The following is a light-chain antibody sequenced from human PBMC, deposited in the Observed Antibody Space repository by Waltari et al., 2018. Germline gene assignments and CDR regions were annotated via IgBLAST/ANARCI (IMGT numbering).Light chain of an antibody. CDR2: GAS. J-gene: IGKJ4*01. CDR3: QQYNNWPLT. CDR1: QRVNSN. V-gene: IGKV3-15*01. Sequence: EIVMTQSPATLSVSPGERATLSCRASQRVNSNLAWYQQRPGQAPRLRIYGASTTATGIPARFTGSGSGTEFTLTISSRQSEDFAVYYCQQYNNWPLTFGGGTEVEIK.